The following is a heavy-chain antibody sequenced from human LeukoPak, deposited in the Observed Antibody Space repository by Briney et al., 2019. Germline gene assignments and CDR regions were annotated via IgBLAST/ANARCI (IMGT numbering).Heavy chain of an antibody. Sequence: GGSLRLPCAASGFTFSTFAMTWVRQAPGKGLEWVSTISSGDNTYYPDSVKGRFTISRDSSKNTLYLQMNRLRAEDTAVYYCAQDPRRDYESDYWGQGTLVTVSS. CDR2: ISSGDNT. D-gene: IGHD4-17*01. J-gene: IGHJ4*02. CDR1: GFTFSTFA. V-gene: IGHV3-23*01. CDR3: AQDPRRDYESDY.